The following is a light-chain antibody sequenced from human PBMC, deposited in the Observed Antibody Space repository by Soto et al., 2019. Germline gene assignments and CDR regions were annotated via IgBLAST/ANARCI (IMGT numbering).Light chain of an antibody. CDR1: QSISNY. CDR3: QQSYTTPLL. Sequence: DIQMTQSPSSLSASVGDRVTITCRASQSISNYLNWYQQKPGKAPKLLIYAASSLQTGVPSRFSGSGSGTDFTLTISSLQPEDFATYYCQQSYTTPLLFGPGTKVDIK. V-gene: IGKV1-39*01. J-gene: IGKJ3*01. CDR2: AAS.